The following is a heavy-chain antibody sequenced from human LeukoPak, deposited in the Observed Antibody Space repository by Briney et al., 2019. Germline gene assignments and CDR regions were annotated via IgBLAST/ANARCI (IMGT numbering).Heavy chain of an antibody. J-gene: IGHJ6*03. CDR1: GYTFTSYG. CDR3: ARGVLKYYYGSGSLFYMDV. CDR2: ISAYNGNT. V-gene: IGHV1-18*01. D-gene: IGHD3-10*01. Sequence: ASVKVSCKASGYTFTSYGISWVRQAPGQGLEWMGWISAYNGNTNYAQKLQGRVTMTTDTSTSTAYMELRSLRSDDTAVYYCARGVLKYYYGSGSLFYMDVWGKGTTVTISS.